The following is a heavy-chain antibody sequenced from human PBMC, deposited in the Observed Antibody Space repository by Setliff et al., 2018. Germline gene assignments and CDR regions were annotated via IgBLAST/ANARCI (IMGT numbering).Heavy chain of an antibody. D-gene: IGHD6-19*01. Sequence: LSLTCTVSGDSISSGDDFWSWIRQPPGKGLEWIGSIYYTTNGHYNPSLKTRVTISLDTSRNQFSLNLTSVTAADTAVYYCAVDHVTNIAESGYGYTRIDPWGQGIPVTVSS. CDR3: AVDHVTNIAESGYGYTRIDP. V-gene: IGHV4-30-4*08. J-gene: IGHJ5*02. CDR1: GDSISSGDDF. CDR2: IYYTTNG.